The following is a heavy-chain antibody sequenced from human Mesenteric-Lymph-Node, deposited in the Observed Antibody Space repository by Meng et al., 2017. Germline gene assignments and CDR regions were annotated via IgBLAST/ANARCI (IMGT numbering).Heavy chain of an antibody. CDR3: ARDWADGGSDYYDSSGYLYYFDY. CDR2: IYYSGST. D-gene: IGHD3-22*01. CDR1: GGSISSSSYY. V-gene: IGHV4-39*07. Sequence: SETLSLTCTVSGGSISSSSYYWGWIRQPPGKGLEWIGSIYYSGSTYYNPSLKSRVTISVDTSKNQFSLKLSSVTAADTAVYYCARDWADGGSDYYDSSGYLYYFDYWGQGTLVTVSS. J-gene: IGHJ4*02.